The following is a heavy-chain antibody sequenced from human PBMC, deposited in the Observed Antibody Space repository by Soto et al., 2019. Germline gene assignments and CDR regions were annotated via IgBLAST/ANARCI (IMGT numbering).Heavy chain of an antibody. Sequence: VRLVESGGALVPPGGSLRLPCEASGFTFSGHWMHWVRRAPGKGLVWVSHIDTDGSTGGTSYADSVKGRFTVSRDDSNDRLYLQMNDLRVEDTAVYYCARGRGTYYADSWGQGTLVTVSS. CDR2: IDTDGSTGGT. V-gene: IGHV3-74*03. D-gene: IGHD1-26*01. J-gene: IGHJ4*02. CDR3: ARGRGTYYADS. CDR1: GFTFSGHW.